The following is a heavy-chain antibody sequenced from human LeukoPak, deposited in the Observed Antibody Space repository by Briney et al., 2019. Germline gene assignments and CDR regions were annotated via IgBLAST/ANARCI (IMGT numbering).Heavy chain of an antibody. D-gene: IGHD6-13*01. CDR2: ISYDGSNK. CDR3: AREGIAAVCFDY. CDR1: GFTFSTYA. V-gene: IGHV3-30-3*01. Sequence: GGSLRLSCAASGFTFSTYAMHWVRQAPGKGLEWVGVISYDGSNKYYADSVKGRFTISRDNSKNTLYLQMNSLRAEDTAVFYCAREGIAAVCFDYWGEGTLVSVS. J-gene: IGHJ4*02.